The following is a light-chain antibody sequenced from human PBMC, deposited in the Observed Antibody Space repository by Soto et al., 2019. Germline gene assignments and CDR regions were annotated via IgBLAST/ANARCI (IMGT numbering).Light chain of an antibody. V-gene: IGKV3-20*01. CDR2: GAS. CDR1: QSVSSNY. J-gene: IGKJ5*01. CDR3: QQYGSSPPIT. Sequence: EVVLTQSPGTLSLSPVERATLSCRASQSVSSNYLGWYQQKPGQAPRLLIYGASNRATGIPDRFSGSGSGTDFTLTISRLEPEDFAVYYCQQYGSSPPITFGQGTRLEIK.